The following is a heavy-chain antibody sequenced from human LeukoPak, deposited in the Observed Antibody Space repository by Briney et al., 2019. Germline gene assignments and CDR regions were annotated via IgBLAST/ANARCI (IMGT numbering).Heavy chain of an antibody. D-gene: IGHD2-15*01. CDR1: GFTFSNYC. V-gene: IGHV3-7*01. J-gene: IGHJ4*02. CDR3: SWWEGNGYYCDD. Sequence: GGSLRLSCAASGFTFSNYCVNWIRQAPGKGLEWVAIIRQDGGEKYYVDSVKGRFTISRDNAKNTLYLQMNSLRADDTAVYYLSWWEGNGYYCDDRGEGALVTVSS. CDR2: IRQDGGEK.